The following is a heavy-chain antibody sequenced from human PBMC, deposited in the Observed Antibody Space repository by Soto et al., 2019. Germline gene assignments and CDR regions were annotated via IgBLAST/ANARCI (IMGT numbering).Heavy chain of an antibody. J-gene: IGHJ6*03. CDR2: IYGDDDK. Sequence: QITLKESGPTLVKPTQPLTLTCTFSGFSLTTSGEAVGWIRQPPGKALEWLALIYGDDDKRSSPSLKSRLTITKDTSKNQVVLTMTNMDPVDTATYYCAHIPGSGQLLYSYYYYMDVWGKGTTVTVSS. D-gene: IGHD3-10*01. V-gene: IGHV2-5*02. CDR1: GFSLTTSGEA. CDR3: AHIPGSGQLLYSYYYYMDV.